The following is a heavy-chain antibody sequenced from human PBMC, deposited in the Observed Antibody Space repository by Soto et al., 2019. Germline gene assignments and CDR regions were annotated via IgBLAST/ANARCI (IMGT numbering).Heavy chain of an antibody. Sequence: PGGSLRLSCAACGFTFNTYSMNWVRQAPGKGLEWVSGISSSSRHIYYADSVKGRFTISRDNAKSSLFLQMNSLRAEDTAVYYCARDLGSGWTLDYWGQGTLVTVSS. V-gene: IGHV3-21*01. D-gene: IGHD6-19*01. CDR2: ISSSSRHI. J-gene: IGHJ4*02. CDR1: GFTFNTYS. CDR3: ARDLGSGWTLDY.